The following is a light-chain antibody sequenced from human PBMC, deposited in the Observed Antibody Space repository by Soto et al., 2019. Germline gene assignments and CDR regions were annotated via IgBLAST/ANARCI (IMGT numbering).Light chain of an antibody. V-gene: IGKV3-15*01. CDR3: QQGHNWPLT. Sequence: EIVMTQSPATLSVSPGERATLSCRASQSISSELAWYQQKPGQPPRLLIYGASTRATGVPARFTGSGSGSDLTLTISGLQSEDFAVYYCQQGHNWPLTFGQGTRLE. J-gene: IGKJ2*01. CDR1: QSISSE. CDR2: GAS.